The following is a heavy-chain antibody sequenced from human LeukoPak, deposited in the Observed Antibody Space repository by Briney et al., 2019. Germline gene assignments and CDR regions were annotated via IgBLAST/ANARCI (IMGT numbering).Heavy chain of an antibody. V-gene: IGHV4-61*01. CDR3: ARGIRTGYGY. CDR2: VDYSGST. CDR1: GGPVRSGNYY. J-gene: IGHJ4*02. Sequence: SETLSHTCSVSGGPVRSGNYYWSWIRQPPGKGLEWIGYVDYSGSTSYNPSLRRRVTISLDTSKNQFSLKVMYLTAADTAVYYCARGIRTGYGYWGQGTLVTVSS. D-gene: IGHD1-1*01.